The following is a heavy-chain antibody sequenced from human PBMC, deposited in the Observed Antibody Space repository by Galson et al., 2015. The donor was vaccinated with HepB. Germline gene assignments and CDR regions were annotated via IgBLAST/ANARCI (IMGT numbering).Heavy chain of an antibody. V-gene: IGHV3-11*06. CDR1: GFTFSDYY. J-gene: IGHJ6*03. CDR3: ARYYWADSYYMDV. CDR2: ISSSTTYT. Sequence: SLRLSCAASGFTFSDYYMSWIRQAPGKGLEWLSYISSSTTYTNYADSVKGRFTISRDNAKNSLFLQINSLRAEDTAVYYCARYYWADSYYMDVWGKGTTVTVSS. D-gene: IGHD3-10*01.